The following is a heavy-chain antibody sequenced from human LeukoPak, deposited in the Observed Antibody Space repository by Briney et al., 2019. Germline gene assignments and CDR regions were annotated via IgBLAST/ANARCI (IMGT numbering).Heavy chain of an antibody. D-gene: IGHD2-8*01. Sequence: SETLSLTCTVSGGSISSSSYYWGWIRQPPGKGLEWIGSIYYSGSTYYNPSLKSRVTISVDTSKNQFSLRLSSVTAADTAVYYCARRWANGVVDYYSTVWTSGAKGPRSPSP. CDR1: GGSISSSSYY. CDR2: IYYSGST. J-gene: IGHJ6*02. V-gene: IGHV4-39*01. CDR3: ARRWANGVVDYYSTVWTS.